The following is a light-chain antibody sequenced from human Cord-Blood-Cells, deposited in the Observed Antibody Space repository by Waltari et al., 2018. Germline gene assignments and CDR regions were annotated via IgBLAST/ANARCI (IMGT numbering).Light chain of an antibody. CDR2: EGS. CDR1: SSDGGSYNF. J-gene: IGLJ3*02. V-gene: IGLV2-23*01. CDR3: CSYAGSNTYWV. Sequence: QPALPQPASASASPGRSITTSCTATSSDGGSYNFLLCYQQHPGKAPKLMIYEGSKRPSGVSNRFSGSKSGNTASLTISGLQAEDEADYYCCSYAGSNTYWVFGGGTKLTVL.